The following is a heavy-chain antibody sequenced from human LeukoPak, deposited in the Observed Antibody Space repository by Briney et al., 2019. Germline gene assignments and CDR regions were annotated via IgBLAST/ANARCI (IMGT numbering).Heavy chain of an antibody. J-gene: IGHJ4*02. CDR3: AREERGGIAAVG. Sequence: GGSLRLSCAASGFTFDDYGMSWVRQAPGKGLEWVSDINWNGGSIGYAESVKGRFTISRDNAKNSLYLQMNSLRAEDTALYYCAREERGGIAAVGWGQGTLVTVSS. CDR2: INWNGGSI. D-gene: IGHD6-13*01. V-gene: IGHV3-20*04. CDR1: GFTFDDYG.